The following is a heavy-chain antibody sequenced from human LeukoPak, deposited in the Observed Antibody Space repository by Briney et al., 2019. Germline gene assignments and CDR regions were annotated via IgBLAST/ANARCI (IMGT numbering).Heavy chain of an antibody. Sequence: PGGSLRLSCAASGFTFDDYAMHWVRQAPGKGLEWVSGISWNSGSIGYADSVKGRFTISRDNAENSLYLQMNSLRAEDTALYYCAKGHLGATRTFDYWGQGTLVTVSS. CDR2: ISWNSGSI. J-gene: IGHJ4*02. CDR3: AKGHLGATRTFDY. CDR1: GFTFDDYA. D-gene: IGHD3-16*01. V-gene: IGHV3-9*01.